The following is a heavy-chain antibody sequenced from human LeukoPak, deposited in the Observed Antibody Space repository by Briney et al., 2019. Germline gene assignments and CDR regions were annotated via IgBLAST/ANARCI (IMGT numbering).Heavy chain of an antibody. CDR3: ARQGSYFDY. Sequence: GESLKISFKGSGFSFTSYWIAWVRPRPGKGLEWMGIIYPGDSDTRYSPSFQGQVTISADKSISTAYLQWSSLKASDTTMYYCARQGSYFDYWAQGALVTVCS. CDR2: IYPGDSDT. V-gene: IGHV5-51*01. J-gene: IGHJ4*02. CDR1: GFSFTSYW.